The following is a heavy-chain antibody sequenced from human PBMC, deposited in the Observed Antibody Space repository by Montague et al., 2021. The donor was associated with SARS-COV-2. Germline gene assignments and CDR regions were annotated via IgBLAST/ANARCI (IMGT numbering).Heavy chain of an antibody. CDR3: ARLGDGVVPSPILGVGPYYSYYYMDV. Sequence: SETLSLTCAVHGGSFSTYSWNWIRQPPGKGLEWIGETHHGGSTNYNPSLKSRVTISADTSKNQFSLKLTSVAAADTAVYYCARLGDGVVPSPILGVGPYYSYYYMDVWGKGTTVTVS. CDR1: GGSFSTYS. J-gene: IGHJ6*03. CDR2: THHGGST. V-gene: IGHV4-34*01. D-gene: IGHD3-10*01.